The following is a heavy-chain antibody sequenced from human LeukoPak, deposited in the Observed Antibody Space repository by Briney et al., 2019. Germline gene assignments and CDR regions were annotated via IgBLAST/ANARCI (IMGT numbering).Heavy chain of an antibody. J-gene: IGHJ5*02. D-gene: IGHD4-17*01. V-gene: IGHV1-18*01. Sequence: ASGKVSCKASGYTFTTYGITWVRQAPGQGLEWVGWISAYNGNTNYAQKFQGRITITTDISTSTAYMELKSLKSDDTAVYYCAREGYGDYGWFDPWGQGTLVTVSS. CDR3: AREGYGDYGWFDP. CDR2: ISAYNGNT. CDR1: GYTFTTYG.